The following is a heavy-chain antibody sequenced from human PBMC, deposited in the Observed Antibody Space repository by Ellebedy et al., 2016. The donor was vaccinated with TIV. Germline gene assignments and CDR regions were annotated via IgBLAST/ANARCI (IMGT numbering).Heavy chain of an antibody. CDR3: AKDFDRGDYYYGMDV. J-gene: IGHJ6*02. CDR1: GFTFSSYA. D-gene: IGHD3-10*01. CDR2: ISGSGGST. Sequence: GESLKISCAASGFTFSSYAMSWVRQAPGKGLEWVSAISGSGGSTYYADSVKGRFTISRDNSKNTLYLQMNSLRAEDTAVYYCAKDFDRGDYYYGMDVWGQGTTVTVSS. V-gene: IGHV3-23*01.